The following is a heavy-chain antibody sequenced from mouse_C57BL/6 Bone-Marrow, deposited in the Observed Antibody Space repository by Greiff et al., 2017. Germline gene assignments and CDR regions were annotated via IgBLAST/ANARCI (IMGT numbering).Heavy chain of an antibody. CDR2: IDPSDSYT. Sequence: QVQLQQPGAELVMPGASVKLSCKASGYTFTSYWMHWVKQRPGPGLEWIGEIDPSDSYTNYNQKFKGKSTLTVDKSSSTAYMQLSSLTSEDSAVYYCAMDGYPEGFLAYWGQGTLVTVAA. CDR1: GYTFTSYW. V-gene: IGHV1-69*01. D-gene: IGHD2-3*01. J-gene: IGHJ3*01. CDR3: AMDGYPEGFLAY.